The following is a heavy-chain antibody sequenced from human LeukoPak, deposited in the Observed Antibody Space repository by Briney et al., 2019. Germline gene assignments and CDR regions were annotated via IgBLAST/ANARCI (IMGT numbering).Heavy chain of an antibody. D-gene: IGHD5-18*01. CDR1: GGSISTYY. CDR3: ARDKAHSYGRYFDP. Sequence: SETLSLTCSVSGGSISTYYWNWIRQTPGKGLEWIGHISYGNTDYNPSLKSRVTISVDTSKNQFSLKLTSVTAADTAVYYCARDKAHSYGRYFDPWRQGALVTVS. J-gene: IGHJ5*02. CDR2: ISYGNT. V-gene: IGHV4-59*01.